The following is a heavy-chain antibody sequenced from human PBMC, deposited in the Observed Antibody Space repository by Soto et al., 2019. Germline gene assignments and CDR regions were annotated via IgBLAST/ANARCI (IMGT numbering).Heavy chain of an antibody. CDR3: ARVDDYVWGSFRP. Sequence: QVQLVQSGAEVKEPGASVRVSCKASGYTFTTHGISWVRQAPGQGLEWMGWISPYNGKTTYAQKVQGRVTMTTDTSTSTGYVELRGMRSDDTAVYYCARVDDYVWGSFRPWGQGTQVTDSS. CDR1: GYTFTTHG. V-gene: IGHV1-18*04. D-gene: IGHD3-16*02. CDR2: ISPYNGKT. J-gene: IGHJ4*02.